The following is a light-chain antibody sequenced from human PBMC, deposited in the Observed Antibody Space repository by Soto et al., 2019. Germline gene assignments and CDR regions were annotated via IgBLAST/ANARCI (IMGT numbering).Light chain of an antibody. V-gene: IGKV2-28*01. Sequence: DIVMTQSPLSLPVTPGEPASISCRSSQSLQHSNGYNYLDWYVQKPGQSPQILIYLASNRASGVPERFSGSGSVIDFTLKISRVEAEDVGVYYCMQALQTPAFGQGTKVEIK. CDR1: QSLQHSNGYNY. J-gene: IGKJ1*01. CDR3: MQALQTPA. CDR2: LAS.